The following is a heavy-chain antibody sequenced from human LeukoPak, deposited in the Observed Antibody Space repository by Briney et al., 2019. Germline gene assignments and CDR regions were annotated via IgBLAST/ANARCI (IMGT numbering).Heavy chain of an antibody. D-gene: IGHD5-18*01. CDR3: ARSVGFLDTAMSYFDY. J-gene: IGHJ4*02. CDR1: GGSISSYY. V-gene: IGHV4-59*01. CDR2: IYYSGST. Sequence: SETLSLTCTVSGGSISSYYWSWIRQPPGKGLEWIGYIYYSGSTNYNPSLKSRVTISVGTSKNQFSLKLSSVTAADTAVYYCARSVGFLDTAMSYFDYWGQGTLVTVSS.